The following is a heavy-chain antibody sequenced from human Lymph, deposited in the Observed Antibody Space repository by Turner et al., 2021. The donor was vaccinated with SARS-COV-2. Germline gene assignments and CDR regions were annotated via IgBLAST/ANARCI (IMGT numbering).Heavy chain of an antibody. D-gene: IGHD1-7*01. V-gene: IGHV3-15*01. J-gene: IGHJ4*02. CDR3: TTGWFTGTYGDFFDY. Sequence: EVQLVGSGGGLVKPGGSLILSCAASGFTFTYAWMTWVRQPPGKGLEWVGRIKSKTDGGTTDYTAPVKGRFTISRDDSKNTPYLQMNSLKTEDTAVYFCTTGWFTGTYGDFFDYWGQGTLVTVSS. CDR1: GFTFTYAW. CDR2: IKSKTDGGTT.